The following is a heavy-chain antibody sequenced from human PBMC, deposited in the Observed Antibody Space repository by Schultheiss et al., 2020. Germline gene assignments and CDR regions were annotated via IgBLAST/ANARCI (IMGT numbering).Heavy chain of an antibody. Sequence: SETLSLTCAVYGGSFSGYYWSWIRQPPGKGLEWIGYIYYSGSTYYNPSLKSRVTISVDTSKNQFSLKLSSVTAADTAVYYCARTTTTHAPYYYGMDVWGQGTTVTVS. V-gene: IGHV4-34*01. D-gene: IGHD1-26*01. CDR2: IYYSGST. J-gene: IGHJ6*02. CDR3: ARTTTTHAPYYYGMDV. CDR1: GGSFSGYY.